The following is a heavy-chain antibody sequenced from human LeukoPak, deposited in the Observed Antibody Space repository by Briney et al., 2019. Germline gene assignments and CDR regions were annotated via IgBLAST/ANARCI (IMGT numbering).Heavy chain of an antibody. CDR2: INPNSGGT. J-gene: IGHJ4*02. Sequence: ASVKVSCKASGYTFTGYYMHWVRQAPGQGLEWMEWINPNSGGTNYAQKFQGRVTMTRDTSISTAYMELSRLRSDDTAVYYCARDYYDSGGYEDYWGQGTLVTVSS. CDR1: GYTFTGYY. D-gene: IGHD3-22*01. CDR3: ARDYYDSGGYEDY. V-gene: IGHV1-2*02.